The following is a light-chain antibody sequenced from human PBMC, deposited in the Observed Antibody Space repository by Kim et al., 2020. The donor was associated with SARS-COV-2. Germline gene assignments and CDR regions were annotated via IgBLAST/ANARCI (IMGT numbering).Light chain of an antibody. J-gene: IGKJ3*01. CDR3: QWSNYC. CDR1: QSISRW. CDR2: DAS. V-gene: IGKV1-5*01. Sequence: TLSASVGDRVTISCRASQSISRWLAWYQEKPGKAPKLLIYDASSLESGVPSRFSGSGSGTEFTLTISSLQPDDFATYYCQWSNYCFGPGTKVDIK.